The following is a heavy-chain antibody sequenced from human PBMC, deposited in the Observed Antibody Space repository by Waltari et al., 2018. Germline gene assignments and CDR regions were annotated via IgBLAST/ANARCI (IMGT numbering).Heavy chain of an antibody. CDR1: GFPFSSYW. CDR2: INSDGRST. V-gene: IGHV3-74*01. CDR3: ARAPSSYSSSSGAFDF. D-gene: IGHD6-6*01. Sequence: EVQLVESGGGLVQPGGSLRLSCAASGFPFSSYWMHWVRKAPGKGLVWVSRINSDGRSTTYADSVKGRFTISRDNAKNTLYLQMNSLRVEDTAVYYCARAPSSYSSSSGAFDFWGQGTMVTVSS. J-gene: IGHJ3*01.